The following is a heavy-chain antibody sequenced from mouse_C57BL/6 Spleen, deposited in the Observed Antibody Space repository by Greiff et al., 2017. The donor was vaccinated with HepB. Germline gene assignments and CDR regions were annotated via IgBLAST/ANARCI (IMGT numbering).Heavy chain of an antibody. CDR3: ARSSYYYGSSHGYFDV. D-gene: IGHD1-1*01. CDR2: IYPGDGDT. CDR1: GYAFSSSW. Sequence: VQLQQSGPELVKPGASVKISCKASGYAFSSSWMNWVKQRPGKGLEWIGRIYPGDGDTNYNGKFKGKATLTADKSSSTAYMQLSSLTSEDSAVYFCARSSYYYGSSHGYFDVWGTGTTVTVSS. J-gene: IGHJ1*03. V-gene: IGHV1-82*01.